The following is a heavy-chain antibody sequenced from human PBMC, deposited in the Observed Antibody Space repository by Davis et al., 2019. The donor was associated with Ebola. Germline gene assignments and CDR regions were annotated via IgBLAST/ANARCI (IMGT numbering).Heavy chain of an antibody. CDR2: VSGDGGAR. D-gene: IGHD1-26*01. J-gene: IGHJ4*02. CDR3: VEGGTYPWTYLDT. Sequence: GGSLRLSCKASAYSITNYWIGWVRQAPGKGLEWVSLVSGDGGARYYTDSLRGRFIISRDNTKDFLYLQMNSLRAEDTAFYYCVEGGTYPWTYLDTWGQGTLVTVSS. CDR1: AYSITNYW. V-gene: IGHV3-43*02.